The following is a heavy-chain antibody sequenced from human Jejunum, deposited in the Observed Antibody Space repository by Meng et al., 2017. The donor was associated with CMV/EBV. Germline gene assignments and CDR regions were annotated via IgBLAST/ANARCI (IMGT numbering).Heavy chain of an antibody. CDR3: AKDSGPDCSSSSCTHWFDY. CDR2: VGGSGEGG. Sequence: SNAWVWVRQAPGEGMEWVASVGGSGEGGYYPDSVKGRLTISRDSSKNTLYLQMISLRAEDTAVYCCAKDSGPDCSSSSCTHWFDYWSQGTLVTVSS. J-gene: IGHJ4*02. CDR1: SNA. D-gene: IGHD2-2*01. V-gene: IGHV3-23*01.